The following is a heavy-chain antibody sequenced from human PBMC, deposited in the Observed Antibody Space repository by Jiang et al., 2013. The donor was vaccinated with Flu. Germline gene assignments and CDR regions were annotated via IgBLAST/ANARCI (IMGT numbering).Heavy chain of an antibody. V-gene: IGHV1-8*01. CDR1: GYTFSNYD. CDR3: ARGLFRFGDLLTQYFDY. J-gene: IGHJ4*02. Sequence: SGAEVKKPGASVKVSCKASGYTFSNYDINWVRQATGQGLEWMGWMNPNTGNTGYAQKFQGRVTMTRDTSISTAYLELSSLTSEDTAVYYCARGLFRFGDLLTQYFDYWGQGTLVTVSS. D-gene: IGHD3-10*01. CDR2: MNPNTGNT.